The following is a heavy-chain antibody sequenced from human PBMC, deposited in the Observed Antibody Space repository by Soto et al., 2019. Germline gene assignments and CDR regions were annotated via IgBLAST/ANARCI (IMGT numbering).Heavy chain of an antibody. Sequence: QVQLVESGGGVVQPGRSLRLSCAASGFTFSSYGMHWVRQAPGKGLEWVSVIWYDGSNKYYADSVKGRFTISRDNSKNTLYLQMNSLRAEDTAVYYCARAGQYYGWGGGDYWGQEPWSPSPQ. CDR1: GFTFSSYG. V-gene: IGHV3-33*01. CDR2: IWYDGSNK. D-gene: IGHD3-10*01. CDR3: ARAGQYYGWGGGDY. J-gene: IGHJ4*01.